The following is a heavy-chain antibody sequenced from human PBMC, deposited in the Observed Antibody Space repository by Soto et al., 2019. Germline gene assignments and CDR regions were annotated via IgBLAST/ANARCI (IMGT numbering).Heavy chain of an antibody. Sequence: SETLSLTCTVSGGSISGYYWSWIRQPPGKGLEWIGYIYYSRSTNYNPSLKSRVTISVDTSKNQFSLKLTSVTAADTAVYYCVRIDPNNDYWGRGTLVTVSS. D-gene: IGHD1-1*01. CDR2: IYYSRST. CDR1: GGSISGYY. CDR3: VRIDPNNDY. J-gene: IGHJ4*02. V-gene: IGHV4-59*01.